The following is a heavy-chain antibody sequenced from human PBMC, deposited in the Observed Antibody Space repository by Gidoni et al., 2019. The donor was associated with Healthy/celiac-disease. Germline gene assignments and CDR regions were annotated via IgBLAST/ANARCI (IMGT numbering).Heavy chain of an antibody. J-gene: IGHJ2*01. V-gene: IGHV3-30*04. CDR1: GFTFSSFA. CDR3: ARAVGGPYSSGGGFDL. D-gene: IGHD2-21*01. Sequence: QVQLVESGGGVVQPVRSLRLSCAASGFTFSSFAMHWVRQVPGKGLGWVAVRSYDGSNKYYADSVKGRFTISRDNSKNTLYLQMNSLRAEDTAVYYCARAVGGPYSSGGGFDLWGRGTLVTVSS. CDR2: RSYDGSNK.